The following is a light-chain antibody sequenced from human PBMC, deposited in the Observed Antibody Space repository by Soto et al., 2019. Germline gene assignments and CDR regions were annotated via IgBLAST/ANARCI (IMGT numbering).Light chain of an antibody. CDR3: ASYTTSSTYV. CDR1: SSDVGGYSY. CDR2: DVS. Sequence: QSVLTQPASVSGAPGQSIAISCTGTSSDVGGYSYVSWYQQQPGKAPKLVIPDVSNRPSGVSDRFSGSKSGNTASLTISGLQTEDEADYYCASYTTSSTYVFGTGTKVTVL. V-gene: IGLV2-14*01. J-gene: IGLJ1*01.